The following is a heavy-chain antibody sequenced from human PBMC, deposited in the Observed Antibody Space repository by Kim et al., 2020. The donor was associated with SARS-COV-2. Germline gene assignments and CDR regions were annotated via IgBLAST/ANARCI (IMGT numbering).Heavy chain of an antibody. J-gene: IGHJ4*02. D-gene: IGHD6-13*01. V-gene: IGHV2-5*01. CDR3: AHYSSSWYYFDY. Sequence: RYSPTLKSRPTITKDTSKNQVVLTMTNMDPVDTATYYCAHYSSSWYYFDYWGQGTLVTVSS.